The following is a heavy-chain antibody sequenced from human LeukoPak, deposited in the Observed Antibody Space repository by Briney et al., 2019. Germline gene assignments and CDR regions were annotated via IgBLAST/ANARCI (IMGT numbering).Heavy chain of an antibody. J-gene: IGHJ4*02. Sequence: ASVKVSCKASGYTFTGYYMHWVRQAPGQGLEWMGRINPNSGGTNYAQKFQGRVTMTRDTYISTAYMELSRLRSDDTAVYYCARDLSGSGSYYGYWGQGTLVTVSS. CDR2: INPNSGGT. CDR1: GYTFTGYY. D-gene: IGHD3-10*01. CDR3: ARDLSGSGSYYGY. V-gene: IGHV1-2*06.